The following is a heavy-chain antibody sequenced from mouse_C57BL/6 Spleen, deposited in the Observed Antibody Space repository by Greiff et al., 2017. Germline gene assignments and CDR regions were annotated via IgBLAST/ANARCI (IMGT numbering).Heavy chain of an antibody. V-gene: IGHV1-54*01. Sequence: LQESGAELVRPGTSVKVSCKASGYAFTNYLIEWVKQRPGQGLEWIGVINPGSGGTNYNEKFKGKATLTADKSSSTAYMQLSSLTSEDSAVYFCARGDGYYYDAMSYWGQGTSVTVSS. CDR3: ARGDGYYYDAMSY. D-gene: IGHD2-3*01. CDR2: INPGSGGT. CDR1: GYAFTNYL. J-gene: IGHJ4*01.